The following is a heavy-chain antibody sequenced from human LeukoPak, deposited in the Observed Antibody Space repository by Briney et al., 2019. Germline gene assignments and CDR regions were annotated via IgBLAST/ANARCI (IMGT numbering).Heavy chain of an antibody. CDR1: GFTFTSSA. D-gene: IGHD1-7*01. V-gene: IGHV1-58*01. Sequence: SVKVSCKASGFTFTSSAVQWVRQARGQRLEWIGWIVVGSGNTNYAQKFQERVTITRDMSTSTAYMELSSLRSEDTAVYYCAATIGITGTTLQFDPWGQGTLVTVSS. J-gene: IGHJ5*02. CDR3: AATIGITGTTLQFDP. CDR2: IVVGSGNT.